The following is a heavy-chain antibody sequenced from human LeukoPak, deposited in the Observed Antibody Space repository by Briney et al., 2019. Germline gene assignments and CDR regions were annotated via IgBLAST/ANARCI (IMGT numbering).Heavy chain of an antibody. V-gene: IGHV3-30*18. CDR2: ISYDGSNK. CDR1: GFTFNGYG. Sequence: TGGSLRLSCAASGFTFNGYGMHWVRQAPGKGLQWVALISYDGSNKYYGDSVKGRFTISRDNSMNTLFLQMNSLRAEDTAVYYCAKDVTVPYFDYWGHGTLVTVSS. D-gene: IGHD2-21*02. CDR3: AKDVTVPYFDY. J-gene: IGHJ4*01.